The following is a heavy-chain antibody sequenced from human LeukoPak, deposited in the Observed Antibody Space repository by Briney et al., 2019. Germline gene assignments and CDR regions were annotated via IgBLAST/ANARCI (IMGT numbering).Heavy chain of an antibody. D-gene: IGHD5-12*01. Sequence: PGGSLRLSCAASGFTLSSYAMSWVRQAPGKGLEWVSAISGSGGSTYYADSVKGRFTISRDNSKNTLYLQMNSLRAEDTAVYYCASTWDIRYYFDYWGQGTLVTVSS. V-gene: IGHV3-23*01. CDR2: ISGSGGST. CDR1: GFTLSSYA. J-gene: IGHJ4*02. CDR3: ASTWDIRYYFDY.